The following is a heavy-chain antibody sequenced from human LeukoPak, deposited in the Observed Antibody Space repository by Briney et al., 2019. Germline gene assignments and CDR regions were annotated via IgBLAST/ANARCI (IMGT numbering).Heavy chain of an antibody. J-gene: IGHJ5*02. CDR3: AKGDKMLTWRRTYNRFDP. V-gene: IGHV3-48*03. CDR2: ISKSGSPE. D-gene: IGHD3-16*01. CDR1: GFTFKNYE. Sequence: GGSLTLSCTTSGFTFKNYEMTWVRQSPGKGLEWVSYISKSGSPEYYAASVKGRFTISRDNANNSLYLQMNSLRAEDTAVYFCAKGDKMLTWRRTYNRFDPWGQGTLVTVSS.